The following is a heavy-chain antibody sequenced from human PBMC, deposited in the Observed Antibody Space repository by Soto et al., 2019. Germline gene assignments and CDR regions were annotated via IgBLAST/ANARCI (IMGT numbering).Heavy chain of an antibody. V-gene: IGHV4-34*01. CDR1: GGSFSGYY. CDR2: INHSGST. D-gene: IGHD4-4*01. CDR3: ARGRVYSNPYYYYYGMDV. Sequence: LSLTCAVYGGSFSGYYWSWIRQPPGKGLEWIGEINHSGSTNYNPSLKSRVTISVDTSKNQFSLKLSSVTAADTAVYYCARGRVYSNPYYYYYGMDVWGQGTTVTVS. J-gene: IGHJ6*02.